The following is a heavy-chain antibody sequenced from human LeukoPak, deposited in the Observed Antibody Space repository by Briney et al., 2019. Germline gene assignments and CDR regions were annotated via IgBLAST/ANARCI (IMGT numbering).Heavy chain of an antibody. CDR2: VSGSADIT. D-gene: IGHD2-2*01. CDR1: GFTFSSYA. Sequence: PGGSLRLSCAASGFTFSSYAMVWVRQAPGKGLEWVSAVSGSADITYYADSVKGRFSISRDNSKNTLYVQMNSLRAEDTAVYYCAKGPVVPVATYFFDYWGQGTLVIVSS. J-gene: IGHJ4*02. V-gene: IGHV3-23*01. CDR3: AKGPVVPVATYFFDY.